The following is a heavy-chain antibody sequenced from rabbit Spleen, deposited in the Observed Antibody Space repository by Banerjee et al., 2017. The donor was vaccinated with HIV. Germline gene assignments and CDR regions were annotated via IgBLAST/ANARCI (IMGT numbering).Heavy chain of an antibody. CDR3: SCHGSAGNGYSV. CDR2: IDPVFGIT. Sequence: PLEETAGRLVQPGGSLKLSCKASGFTLSSYYMNWVRQAPGKGLEWIGYIDPVFGITYYANWVNGRFSISRENAQNTVFLPTTILTLADPAAYSSSCHGSAGNGYSVRGQGTLVTVS. CDR1: GFTLSSYY. D-gene: IGHD3-1*01. V-gene: IGHV1S7*01. J-gene: IGHJ2*01.